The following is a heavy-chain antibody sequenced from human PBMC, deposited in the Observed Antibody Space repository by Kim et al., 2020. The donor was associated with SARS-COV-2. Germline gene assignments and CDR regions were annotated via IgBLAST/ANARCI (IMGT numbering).Heavy chain of an antibody. J-gene: IGHJ4*02. Sequence: SETLSLTCTVSGGSIRSYYWSWIRQPPGKGLEWIGYIYYSGSTNYNPSLKSRVTISVDTSKNQFSLKLSSVTAADTAVYYCPRAGSGIAAADYWGQGTLVTVSS. CDR2: IYYSGST. D-gene: IGHD6-13*01. CDR3: PRAGSGIAAADY. V-gene: IGHV4-59*01. CDR1: GGSIRSYY.